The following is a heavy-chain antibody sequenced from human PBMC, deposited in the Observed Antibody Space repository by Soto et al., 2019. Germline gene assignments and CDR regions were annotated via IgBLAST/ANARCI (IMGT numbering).Heavy chain of an antibody. V-gene: IGHV3-21*01. D-gene: IGHD5-18*01. Sequence: GGSLRLSCAASGFTFSSYSMNWVRQAPGKGLEWVSSISSSSSYIYYADSVKGRFTISRDNAKNSLYLQMNSLRAEDTAVYYCVRDQSAMDTGYGMGVWGQGTTVTVAS. CDR3: VRDQSAMDTGYGMGV. J-gene: IGHJ6*02. CDR1: GFTFSSYS. CDR2: ISSSSSYI.